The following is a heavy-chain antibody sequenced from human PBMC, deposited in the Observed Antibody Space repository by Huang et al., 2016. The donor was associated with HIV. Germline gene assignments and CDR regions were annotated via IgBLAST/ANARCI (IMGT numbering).Heavy chain of an antibody. J-gene: IGHJ6*02. D-gene: IGHD2-21*01. V-gene: IGHV3-53*01. CDR3: ARDLRGHANPTYYYYGMDV. Sequence: VQLVESGGGLIQPGGSLRLSCAASGFTVRTHYMRWVRQAPGKGLEWVSIIYNGDDTEYADSVKGRFTISRDNSKNTLYLKMNSLRAEDTAVYYCARDLRGHANPTYYYYGMDVWGQGTTVTVSS. CDR2: IYNGDDT. CDR1: GFTVRTHY.